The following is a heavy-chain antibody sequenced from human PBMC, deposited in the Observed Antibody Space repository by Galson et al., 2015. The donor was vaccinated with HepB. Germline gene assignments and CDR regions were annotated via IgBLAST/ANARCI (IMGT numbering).Heavy chain of an antibody. CDR1: GFSFSTYI. Sequence: SLRLSCAASGFSFSTYIMNWVRQTPGKGLEWVSSISGSGDSIFYADKMKGRFTLSIDNAKNSLCLEMKSLRAEDTGVYFCGGEQGGFHFYSHRVATVFDSWGQGTLVSVSS. CDR2: ISGSGDSI. J-gene: IGHJ4*02. D-gene: IGHD5-12*01. CDR3: GGEQGGFHFYSHRVATVFDS. V-gene: IGHV3-21*01.